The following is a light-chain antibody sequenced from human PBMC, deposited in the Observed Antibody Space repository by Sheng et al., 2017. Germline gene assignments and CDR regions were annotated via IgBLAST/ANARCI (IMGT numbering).Light chain of an antibody. Sequence: DIQMTQSPSSLSASLGDRVTITCRASQGIREDLGWFQQKPGKAPKRLIYAASSLQSGVPSRFSGSGSGTDFNLTVSSLQPEDFATYYCQQSFSTPFTFGPGTKVEVK. J-gene: IGKJ3*01. V-gene: IGKV1-39*01. CDR1: QGIRED. CDR2: AAS. CDR3: QQSFSTPFT.